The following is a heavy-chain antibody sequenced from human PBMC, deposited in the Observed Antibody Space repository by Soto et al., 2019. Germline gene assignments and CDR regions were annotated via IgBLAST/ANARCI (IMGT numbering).Heavy chain of an antibody. Sequence: AASVKVSCKASGYTFTSYDINWVRQATGQGLEWMGWMNPNSGNTGYAQKFQGRVTMTRNTSISTAYMELSSLRSEDTAVYYCARGIPSIFGVVITPYYYYIDVWGKGTTVTVSS. V-gene: IGHV1-8*01. CDR3: ARGIPSIFGVVITPYYYYIDV. J-gene: IGHJ6*03. CDR1: GYTFTSYD. D-gene: IGHD3-3*01. CDR2: MNPNSGNT.